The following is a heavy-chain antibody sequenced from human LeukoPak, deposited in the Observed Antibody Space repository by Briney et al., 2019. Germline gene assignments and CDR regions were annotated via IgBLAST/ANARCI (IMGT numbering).Heavy chain of an antibody. D-gene: IGHD3-22*01. CDR1: GGTFSSYA. CDR3: ASAFSSGYYYYYYYMDV. V-gene: IGHV1-69*05. J-gene: IGHJ6*03. CDR2: IIPIFGTA. Sequence: ASVKVSCKASGGTFSSYAISWVRQAPGQGPEWMGGIIPIFGTANYAQKFQGRVTITTDESTSTAYMELSSLRSEDTAVYYCASAFSSGYYYYYYYMDVWGKGTTVTVSS.